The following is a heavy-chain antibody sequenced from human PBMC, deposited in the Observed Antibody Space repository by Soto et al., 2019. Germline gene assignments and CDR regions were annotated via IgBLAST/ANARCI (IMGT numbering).Heavy chain of an antibody. CDR1: GFTFSDYY. CDR2: ISSSSSYT. J-gene: IGHJ4*02. Sequence: GGSLRLSCAASGFTFSDYYMSWIRQAPGKGLEWVSYISSSSSYTYYADSVKGRFTISRDNSKNTLYLQMNSLRAEDTAVYYCAKDRVATIEIDYWGQGTLVTVSS. CDR3: AKDRVATIEIDY. V-gene: IGHV3-11*05. D-gene: IGHD5-12*01.